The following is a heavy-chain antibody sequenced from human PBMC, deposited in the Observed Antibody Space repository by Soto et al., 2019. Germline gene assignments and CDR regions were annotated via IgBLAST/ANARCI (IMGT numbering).Heavy chain of an antibody. CDR1: GFSVSSNY. V-gene: IGHV3-53*02. D-gene: IGHD1-26*01. Sequence: EVQLVETGGGMIQPGGSLRLSCAVSGFSVSSNYMSWVRQAPGKGLEWVSLIYSGGTTSYADSVKGRFIISRDSSKNTLFLQMNSLRVEDTAVYYCARRYIVGVTGDYWGQGTLVPVSS. J-gene: IGHJ4*02. CDR3: ARRYIVGVTGDY. CDR2: IYSGGTT.